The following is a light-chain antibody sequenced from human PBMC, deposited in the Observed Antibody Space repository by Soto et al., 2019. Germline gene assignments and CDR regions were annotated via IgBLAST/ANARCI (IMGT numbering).Light chain of an antibody. Sequence: EIVLTQSPANLSVSPAYRATIYCRASQSVSSNLAWYQQKRGQAPRLLIYGASTRATGIPARFSGSGSGREFTLTISSLQSEDFAVYYCQHYNNWPPWTFGQGTKVDIK. CDR3: QHYNNWPPWT. V-gene: IGKV3-15*01. J-gene: IGKJ1*01. CDR2: GAS. CDR1: QSVSSN.